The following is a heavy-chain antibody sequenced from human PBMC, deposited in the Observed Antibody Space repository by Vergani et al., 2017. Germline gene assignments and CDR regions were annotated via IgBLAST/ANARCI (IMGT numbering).Heavy chain of an antibody. CDR3: ASVEYSSSHHFDY. J-gene: IGHJ4*02. V-gene: IGHV3-33*01. CDR2: IWYDGSNK. CDR1: GFTFSSYG. D-gene: IGHD6-6*01. Sequence: QVQLVESGGGVVQPGRSLRLSCAASGFTFSSYGMHWVRQAPGKGLEWVAVIWYDGSNKYYADSVKGRFTISRDNSKNTLYLQMNSLRAEDTAVYYCASVEYSSSHHFDYWGQGTLVTVSS.